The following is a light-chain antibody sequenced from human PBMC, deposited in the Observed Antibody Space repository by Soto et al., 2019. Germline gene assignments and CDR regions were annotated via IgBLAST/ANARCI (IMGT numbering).Light chain of an antibody. CDR1: SSDVGAYNL. CDR2: EVT. J-gene: IGLJ1*01. Sequence: QSVLTQPASVSGSPGQSITISCTGTSSDVGAYNLVSWYQHLPDKAPKLIISEVTNRPSGVSDRFSGSKSGNTASLTISGLQAEDEADYYCSSYAGSNNFYVFGTGTKVTVL. CDR3: SSYAGSNNFYV. V-gene: IGLV2-14*01.